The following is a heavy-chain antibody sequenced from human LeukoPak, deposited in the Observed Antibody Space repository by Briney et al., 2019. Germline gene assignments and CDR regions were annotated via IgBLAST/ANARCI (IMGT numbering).Heavy chain of an antibody. CDR3: ARDAPSYGGNSDFDC. CDR1: GFIFSRYW. D-gene: IGHD4-23*01. V-gene: IGHV3-21*01. J-gene: IGHJ4*02. Sequence: GGSLRLSCAASGFIFSRYWMHWVRQAPGKGLEWVSSISSSSSYIYYADSVKGRFTISRDNAKNSLYLQMNSLRAEDTAVYYCARDAPSYGGNSDFDCWGQGTLVTVSS. CDR2: ISSSSSYI.